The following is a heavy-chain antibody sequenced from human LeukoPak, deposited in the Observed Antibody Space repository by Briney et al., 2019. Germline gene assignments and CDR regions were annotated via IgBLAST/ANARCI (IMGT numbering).Heavy chain of an antibody. V-gene: IGHV1-18*01. CDR2: IITYNGNT. CDR3: AKTTVTSEEYFYYYMDV. Sequence: GASVKVSCMTSGYTFTSYGLSWVRQAPGQGLEWMGCIITYNGNTYYSQKLQGRVTMTTDTSTSTAYMELRSLRSDDTAVYYCAKTTVTSEEYFYYYMDVWGKGTTVTVSS. D-gene: IGHD4-17*01. J-gene: IGHJ6*03. CDR1: GYTFTSYG.